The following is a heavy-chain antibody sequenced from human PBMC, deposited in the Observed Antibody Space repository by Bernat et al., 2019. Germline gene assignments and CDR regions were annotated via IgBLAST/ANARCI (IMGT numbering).Heavy chain of an antibody. D-gene: IGHD1-26*01. V-gene: IGHV3-9*01. J-gene: IGHJ6*03. CDR3: AKAGSATWDYYYYIYF. Sequence: EVQLVVSGGGLVQPGRSLRLSCAASGFTFDDYAMHWVRQAPGKGLEWVSGIRWNSGSIRYADSRKGRFTISRDNTKNALKLQMNSLGAEDTALYCGAKAGSATWDYYYYIYFWDKGNTVTVSS. CDR1: GFTFDDYA. CDR2: IRWNSGSI.